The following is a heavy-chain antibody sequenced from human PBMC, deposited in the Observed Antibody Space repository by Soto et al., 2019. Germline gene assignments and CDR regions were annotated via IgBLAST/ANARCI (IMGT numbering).Heavy chain of an antibody. Sequence: GGSLRLSCAASGFTFTSYAMNWVRQAPGQGLEWVSTISYSGHTTYYADSVKGRFTISRDNSNNTLYLQMDSLRGEDTAVYYCAKGAPLLAAGTWWFDPWGQGTPVTVSS. CDR3: AKGAPLLAAGTWWFDP. D-gene: IGHD6-13*01. CDR2: ISYSGHTT. V-gene: IGHV3-23*01. J-gene: IGHJ5*02. CDR1: GFTFTSYA.